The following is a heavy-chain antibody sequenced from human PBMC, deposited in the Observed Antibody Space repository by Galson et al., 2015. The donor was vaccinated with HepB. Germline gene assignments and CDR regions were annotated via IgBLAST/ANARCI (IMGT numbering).Heavy chain of an antibody. CDR2: IKEDGSEK. V-gene: IGHV3-7*03. CDR1: GFTFSSYW. Sequence: SLRLSCAASGFTFSSYWMSWVRQAPGKGLEWVANIKEDGSEKYYVDSVRGRFSISRDNAKNSVYLEMNSLRAEDTAVYYCTRDYFYGRDVWGQGTTVTVS. J-gene: IGHJ6*02. CDR3: TRDYFYGRDV. D-gene: IGHD3-9*01.